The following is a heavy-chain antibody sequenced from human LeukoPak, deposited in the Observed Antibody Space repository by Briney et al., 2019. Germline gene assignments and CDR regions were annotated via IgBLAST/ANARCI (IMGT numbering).Heavy chain of an antibody. Sequence: SETLSLTCSVSGYSITSGYYWGWIWQSPGKGLEWIGSVYHDGSTYYNPSLKSRVIVSVDTSKNEISLSLSSVTATDTAVYYCARDFFGRAAGTGNWFDPWGQGTLVTVSS. CDR2: VYHDGST. CDR3: ARDFFGRAAGTGNWFDP. CDR1: GYSITSGYY. V-gene: IGHV4-38-2*02. D-gene: IGHD6-13*01. J-gene: IGHJ5*02.